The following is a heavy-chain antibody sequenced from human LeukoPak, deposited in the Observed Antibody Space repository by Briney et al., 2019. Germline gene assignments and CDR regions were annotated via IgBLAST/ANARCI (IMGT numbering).Heavy chain of an antibody. Sequence: SETLSLTCTVSGGSISSYYWSWIRQPPGKGLEWRGYIYYSGSTNYNPSLKSRVTISVDTSKNQSSLKLSSVTAADTAVYYCARESNYYYYMDVWGKGTTVTVSS. CDR1: GGSISSYY. CDR2: IYYSGST. J-gene: IGHJ6*03. V-gene: IGHV4-59*01. CDR3: ARESNYYYYMDV.